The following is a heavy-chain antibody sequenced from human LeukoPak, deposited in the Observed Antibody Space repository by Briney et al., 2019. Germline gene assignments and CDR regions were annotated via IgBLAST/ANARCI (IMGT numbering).Heavy chain of an antibody. Sequence: ASVKVSCKASGYTFTNYYIHWVRQAPGQGLEWMGWINPNSGGTNYAQKFQGRVTMTRDTSISTAYMELSRLRSDDTAVYYCARSGITMVRGVISTYIGYWGQGTLVTVSS. CDR3: ARSGITMVRGVISTYIGY. CDR1: GYTFTNYY. D-gene: IGHD3-10*01. V-gene: IGHV1-2*02. CDR2: INPNSGGT. J-gene: IGHJ4*02.